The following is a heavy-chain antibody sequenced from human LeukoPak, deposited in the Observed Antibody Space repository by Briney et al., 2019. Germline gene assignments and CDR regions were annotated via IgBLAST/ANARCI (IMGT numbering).Heavy chain of an antibody. Sequence: GGSLRLSCAASGFTFRTYSMNWVRQAPGKGLEWVSYISSKSNFRYYADSVKGRFTISRDNAKNSVDLQMNCLRAEDTAVYYCATGVLQWLLLGYWGQGALVTVSS. CDR2: ISSKSNFR. CDR1: GFTFRTYS. CDR3: ATGVLQWLLLGY. J-gene: IGHJ4*02. D-gene: IGHD3-3*01. V-gene: IGHV3-48*01.